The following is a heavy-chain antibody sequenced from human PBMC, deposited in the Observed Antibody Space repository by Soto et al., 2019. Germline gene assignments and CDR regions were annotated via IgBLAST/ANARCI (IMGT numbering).Heavy chain of an antibody. CDR2: ISYDGSNK. Sequence: GGSLRLSCAASGFTFSNYAMHWVRQAPGKGLEWVAVISYDGSNKYYADSVKGRFTISRDNSKNTLYLQMNSLRAEDTAVYYCARDPLAVERPYWGQGTLVTVSS. CDR1: GFTFSNYA. CDR3: ARDPLAVERPY. J-gene: IGHJ4*02. V-gene: IGHV3-30-3*01. D-gene: IGHD6-19*01.